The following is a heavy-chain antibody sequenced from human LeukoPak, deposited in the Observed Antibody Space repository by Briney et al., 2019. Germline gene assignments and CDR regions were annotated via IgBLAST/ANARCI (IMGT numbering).Heavy chain of an antibody. CDR2: IYSSGST. V-gene: IGHV4-59*12. CDR1: GGSISSYY. Sequence: SETLSLTCTVSGGSISSYYWSWIRQPPGKGLEWIGYIYSSGSTNYNPSLKSRVTISVDTSKNQFSLTLTSVTAADTAVYFCARGWGGFDSWGQGTLVTVSS. CDR3: ARGWGGFDS. D-gene: IGHD3-16*01. J-gene: IGHJ5*01.